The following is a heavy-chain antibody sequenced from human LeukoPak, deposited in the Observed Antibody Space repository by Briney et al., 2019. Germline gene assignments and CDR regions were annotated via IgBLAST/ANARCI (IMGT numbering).Heavy chain of an antibody. V-gene: IGHV4-59*01. CDR3: ASCNFFHPYWYFDL. J-gene: IGHJ2*01. CDR2: IYYSGST. D-gene: IGHD2/OR15-2a*01. Sequence: SETLSLTCAVSGGSISSYYWSWIRQPPGKGLEWIGYIYYSGSTNYNPSLTSRVTISIDTSKNQFSLKLTSVTAADTAVYYCASCNFFHPYWYFDLWGRGTLVTVSS. CDR1: GGSISSYY.